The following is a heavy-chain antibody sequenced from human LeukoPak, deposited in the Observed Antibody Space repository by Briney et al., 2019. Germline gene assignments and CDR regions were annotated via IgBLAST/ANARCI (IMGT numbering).Heavy chain of an antibody. CDR2: IYYSGSA. Sequence: PSETLSLTCSVSGGSIGSYWSWIRQPPGKGLELIGYIYYSGSANYNPSLESRSTISVDTSKKQISLKLTSVTAADTAVYYCARRVTWGPRGYYYMDVWGKGTTVTVSS. J-gene: IGHJ6*03. V-gene: IGHV4-59*01. CDR1: GGSIGSY. CDR3: ARRVTWGPRGYYYMDV. D-gene: IGHD2-21*02.